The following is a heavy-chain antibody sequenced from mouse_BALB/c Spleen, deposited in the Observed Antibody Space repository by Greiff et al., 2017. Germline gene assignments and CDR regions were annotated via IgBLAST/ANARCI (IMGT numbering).Heavy chain of an antibody. D-gene: IGHD2-4*01. CDR3: ARSKDYLYYAMDY. CDR1: GDSITSGY. CDR2: ISYSGST. V-gene: IGHV3-8*02. J-gene: IGHJ4*01. Sequence: EVQLQQSGPSLVKPSQTLSLTCSVTGDSITSGYWNWIRKFPGNKLEYMGYISYSGSTYYNPSLKSRISITRDTSKNQYYLQLNSVTTEDTATYYCARSKDYLYYAMDYWGQGTSVTVSS.